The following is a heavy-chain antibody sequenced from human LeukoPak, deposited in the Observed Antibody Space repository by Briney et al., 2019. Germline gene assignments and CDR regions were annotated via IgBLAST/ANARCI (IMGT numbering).Heavy chain of an antibody. D-gene: IGHD2-2*01. V-gene: IGHV3-7*01. CDR1: GFRFSSYW. CDR3: ARETYRGLGYCSSTSCPDFDY. CDR2: IKEDGSEK. Sequence: TGGSLRLSCAASGFRFSSYWLTWVRQAPGKGLEWVANIKEDGSEKYYVDSVKGRFTISRDSAKNSLFLQMNSLRAEDTAVYYCARETYRGLGYCSSTSCPDFDYWGQGTLVTVSS. J-gene: IGHJ4*02.